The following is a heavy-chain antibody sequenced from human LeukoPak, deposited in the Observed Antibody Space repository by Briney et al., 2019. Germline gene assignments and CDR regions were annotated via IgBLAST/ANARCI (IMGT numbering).Heavy chain of an antibody. CDR2: IIPIFGTA. CDR3: ARDTPYYYGSGSYYTSGFSFDY. D-gene: IGHD3-10*01. V-gene: IGHV1-69*13. Sequence: SVKVSCKASGGTFSSYAISWVRQAPGQGLEWMGGIIPIFGTADYAQKFQGRVTITADESTSTAYMELSSLRSEDTAVYYCARDTPYYYGSGSYYTSGFSFDYWGQGTLVTVSS. CDR1: GGTFSSYA. J-gene: IGHJ4*02.